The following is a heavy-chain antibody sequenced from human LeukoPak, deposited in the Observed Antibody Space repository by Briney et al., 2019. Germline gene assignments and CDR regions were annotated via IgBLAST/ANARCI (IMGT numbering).Heavy chain of an antibody. CDR3: ARDKRITIFGVVNPPADY. V-gene: IGHV3-30*04. Sequence: GGSLRLSCAASGFTFSSYAMHWVRQAPGKGLEWVAAISYDGSNKYYADSVKGRFTISRDNSKNTLYLQMNSLRAEDTAVYYCARDKRITIFGVVNPPADYWGQGTLVTASS. D-gene: IGHD3-3*01. J-gene: IGHJ4*02. CDR1: GFTFSSYA. CDR2: ISYDGSNK.